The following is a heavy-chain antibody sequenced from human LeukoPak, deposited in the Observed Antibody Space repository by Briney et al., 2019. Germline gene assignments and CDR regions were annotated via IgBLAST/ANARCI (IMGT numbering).Heavy chain of an antibody. CDR3: AKAGIYDYVWGSYLVD. V-gene: IGHV3-23*01. Sequence: GGSLRLSCAASGFTFSTSGMSWVRQAPGKGLEWVSTITGSGGSTYYADSVKGQFTTSRDNSKNTLYLQMNSLRAEDTAVYYCAKAGIYDYVWGSYLVDWGQGTLVTVSS. J-gene: IGHJ4*02. CDR1: GFTFSTSG. D-gene: IGHD3-16*01. CDR2: ITGSGGST.